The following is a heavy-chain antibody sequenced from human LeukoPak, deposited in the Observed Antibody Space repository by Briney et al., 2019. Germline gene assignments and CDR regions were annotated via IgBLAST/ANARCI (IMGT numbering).Heavy chain of an antibody. D-gene: IGHD6-13*01. V-gene: IGHV1-58*02. Sequence: SVKVPCKASGFTFTSSAMQWVRQARGQRLEWIGWIVVGSGNTNYAQKFQERVTITRDMSTSTAYMELSSLRSEDTAVYYCAAVNTQDIAAAGGFDYWGQGTLVTVSS. CDR3: AAVNTQDIAAAGGFDY. J-gene: IGHJ4*02. CDR1: GFTFTSSA. CDR2: IVVGSGNT.